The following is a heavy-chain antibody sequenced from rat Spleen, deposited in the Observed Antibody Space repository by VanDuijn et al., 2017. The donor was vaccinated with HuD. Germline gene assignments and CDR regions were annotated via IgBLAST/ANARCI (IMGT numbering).Heavy chain of an antibody. J-gene: IGHJ3*01. CDR2: ISYVGSGT. Sequence: EVQLVESGGDLVQPGRSLKLSCAASGFTFSDYNMAWVRQTPKKGLEWVATISYVGSGTFYRDSVKGRFTISRDNARITLYLQMDSLRSEDTATYYCARPNYGYPFAYWGQGTLVTVSS. D-gene: IGHD1-11*01. V-gene: IGHV5-7*01. CDR1: GFTFSDYN. CDR3: ARPNYGYPFAY.